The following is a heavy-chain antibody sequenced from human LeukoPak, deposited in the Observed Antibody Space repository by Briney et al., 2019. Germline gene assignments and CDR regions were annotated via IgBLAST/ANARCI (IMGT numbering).Heavy chain of an antibody. Sequence: GASVKVSCNASGYTFTGYYMHWVRQAPGQGLEWMGWINPNSGGTNYQGRVTMTRDTSISTAYMELSRLRSDDTAVYYCARDMTDYYDWLLAYLGQGTLVTVSS. CDR2: INPNSGGT. J-gene: IGHJ4*02. V-gene: IGHV1-2*02. D-gene: IGHD3-22*01. CDR1: GYTFTGYY. CDR3: ARDMTDYYDWLLAY.